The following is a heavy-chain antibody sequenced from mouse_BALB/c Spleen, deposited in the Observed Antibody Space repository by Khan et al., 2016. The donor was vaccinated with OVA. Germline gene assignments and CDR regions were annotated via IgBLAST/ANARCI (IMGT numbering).Heavy chain of an antibody. Sequence: EVELVESGGGLVQPGGSRKLSCAASGFTFSSYGMHWVRQAPEKGQEWVAYISGDSNTIYYEATVKGRFTISRDNPKNTLFLQMTSLMSEDTARYYCATSYFYGYYFDYWGPGTTLTVAS. D-gene: IGHD1-1*01. CDR2: ISGDSNTI. CDR1: GFTFSSYG. CDR3: ATSYFYGYYFDY. J-gene: IGHJ2*01. V-gene: IGHV5-17*02.